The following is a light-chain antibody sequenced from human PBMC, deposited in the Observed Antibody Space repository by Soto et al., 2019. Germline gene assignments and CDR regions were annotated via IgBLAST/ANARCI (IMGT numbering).Light chain of an antibody. J-gene: IGLJ3*02. CDR3: QTWDTGIQV. CDR2: LSSDGSH. V-gene: IGLV4-69*01. Sequence: QAVLTQSPSASASLGASVKLTCTLSSWHSSYAIAWHQQQPEKGPRYLMKLSSDGSHIKGDGIPDRFSGSTSGAERYLSISSLQSEDEADYYCQTWDTGIQVFGGGTKLTVL. CDR1: SWHSSYA.